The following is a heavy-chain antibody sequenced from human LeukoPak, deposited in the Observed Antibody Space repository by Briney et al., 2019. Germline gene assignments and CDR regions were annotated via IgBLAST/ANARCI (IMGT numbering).Heavy chain of an antibody. V-gene: IGHV4-59*01. Sequence: SETLSLTCTVSGGSISSYYWSWIRRPPGKGLEWFVYIYYSGCTNYITSITRRVTISVDTSKNQFSLKLSSVTAADTAVYYCARDLSILNQLDGFTAYYYYMAVWGKGTTVTVSS. D-gene: IGHD2-2*01. CDR2: IYYSGCT. CDR3: ARDLSILNQLDGFTAYYYYMAV. CDR1: GGSISSYY. J-gene: IGHJ6*03.